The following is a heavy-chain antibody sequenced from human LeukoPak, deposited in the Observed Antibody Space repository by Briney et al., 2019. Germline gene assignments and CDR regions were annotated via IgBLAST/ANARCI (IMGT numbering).Heavy chain of an antibody. CDR1: GGSFSGYY. CDR2: INHSGST. V-gene: IGHV4-34*01. Sequence: PSETLSLTCAVYGGSFSGYYWSWIRQPPGKGLEWIGEINHSGSTNYNPSLKSRVTISVDTSKNQFSLKLSSVTAADTAVYYCARSYDSSGWYDYWGQGTLVTVSS. CDR3: ARSYDSSGWYDY. D-gene: IGHD3-22*01. J-gene: IGHJ4*02.